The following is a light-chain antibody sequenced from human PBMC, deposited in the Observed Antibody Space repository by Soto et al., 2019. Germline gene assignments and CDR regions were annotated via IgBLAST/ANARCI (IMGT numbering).Light chain of an antibody. V-gene: IGKV3-11*01. J-gene: IGKJ1*01. Sequence: EIVLTQSPATLSLSPGESATLSCRASQSVSSYLAWYQQKPGQAPRLLIYDASNRATGIPARFSGSGSGTDFTLTISSLQSEDFAIYYCQQYNNWPRTFGQGTKV. CDR1: QSVSSY. CDR3: QQYNNWPRT. CDR2: DAS.